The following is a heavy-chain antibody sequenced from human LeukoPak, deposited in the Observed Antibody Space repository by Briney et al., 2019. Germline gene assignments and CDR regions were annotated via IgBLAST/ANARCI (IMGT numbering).Heavy chain of an antibody. D-gene: IGHD6-19*01. J-gene: IGHJ4*02. CDR2: INWNGGST. Sequence: PGGSLRLSCTASGSRFDDHGMAWVRQAPGKGLEWVCGINWNGGSTGYADSVKGRFTISRDNAKNSLYSQMNSLRADDTALYYCARGDSSGWYFDDWGQGTLVTVSS. CDR3: ARGDSSGWYFDD. CDR1: GSRFDDHG. V-gene: IGHV3-20*04.